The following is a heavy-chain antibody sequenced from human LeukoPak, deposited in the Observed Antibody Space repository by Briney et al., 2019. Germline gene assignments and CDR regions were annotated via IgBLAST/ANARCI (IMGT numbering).Heavy chain of an antibody. J-gene: IGHJ6*04. CDR3: AELGITMIGGV. V-gene: IGHV3-48*04. Sequence: GGSLRLSCAVSGFTFSSYSMSWVRQAPGKGLEWVSYISSSGSTIYYADSVKGRFTISRDNAKNSLYLQMNSLRAEDTAVYYCAELGITMIGGVWGKGTTVTISS. CDR1: GFTFSSYS. CDR2: ISSSGSTI. D-gene: IGHD3-10*02.